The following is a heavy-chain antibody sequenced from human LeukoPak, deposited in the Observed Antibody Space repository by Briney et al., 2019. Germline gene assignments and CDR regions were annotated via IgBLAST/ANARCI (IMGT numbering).Heavy chain of an antibody. CDR2: ISWNGVST. CDR1: GFTFDDYT. Sequence: PGGSLRLSCAASGFTFDDYTMHWVRQAPGKGLEWVSLISWNGVSTHYADSLKGRFTISRDNSKNSLYLQMNSLRTEDTALYYCAKDIFAYSSGWYGVDYWGQGTLFTVSS. V-gene: IGHV3-43*01. D-gene: IGHD6-19*01. J-gene: IGHJ4*02. CDR3: AKDIFAYSSGWYGVDY.